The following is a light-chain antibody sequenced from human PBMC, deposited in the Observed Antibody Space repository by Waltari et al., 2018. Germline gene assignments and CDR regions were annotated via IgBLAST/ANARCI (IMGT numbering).Light chain of an antibody. V-gene: IGKV3-11*01. CDR1: QSVTNY. J-gene: IGKJ4*01. Sequence: DIVLTQSLAILSLSPGERASLSFRASQSVTNYLAWYHQKPGQAPRLLIYDTSNRATGIPARFSGSGFGTDFTLTISSLEPEDLAVYYCQQRRNWPLTLGGGTKVEIK. CDR2: DTS. CDR3: QQRRNWPLT.